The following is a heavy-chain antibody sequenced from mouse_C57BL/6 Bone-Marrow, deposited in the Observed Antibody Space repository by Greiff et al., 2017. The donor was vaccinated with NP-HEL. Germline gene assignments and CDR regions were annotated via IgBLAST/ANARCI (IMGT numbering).Heavy chain of an antibody. V-gene: IGHV1-26*01. CDR1: GYTFTDYY. CDR3: ARGGYEAYYAMDY. D-gene: IGHD3-1*01. J-gene: IGHJ4*01. Sequence: VQLQQSGPELVKPGASVKISCKASGYTFTDYYMNWVKQSHGKSLEWIGDINPNNGGTSYNQKFKGKATLTVDKSSSTAYMELRSLTSDDSAFYYCARGGYEAYYAMDYWGQGTSVTVSS. CDR2: INPNNGGT.